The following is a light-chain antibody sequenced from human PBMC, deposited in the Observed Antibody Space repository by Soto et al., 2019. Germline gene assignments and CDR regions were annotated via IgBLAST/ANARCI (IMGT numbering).Light chain of an antibody. J-gene: IGKJ2*01. CDR3: QQYYSIPFT. Sequence: DFVMTQAPDSLAVSLGERATINCKSSQSVLYNSNNKNHLGWFQQKPGHPPKLLIYGASFRPSGVPDRFSGSGSGTDFTLTSSSLQAEDVAVNYCQQYYSIPFTFGQGTKLEI. CDR1: QSVLYNSNNKNH. CDR2: GAS. V-gene: IGKV4-1*01.